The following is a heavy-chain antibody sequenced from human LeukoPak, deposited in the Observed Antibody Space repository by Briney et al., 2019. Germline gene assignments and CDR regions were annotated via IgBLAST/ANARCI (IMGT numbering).Heavy chain of an antibody. CDR2: AHYSGTT. D-gene: IGHD1-14*01. J-gene: IGHJ4*02. CDR1: GGSISGYY. V-gene: IGHV4-59*01. Sequence: PSETLSLTCTVSGGSISGYYWSWIRQPPGTGLEWIGYAHYSGTTNYNPSLKSRATISLDTSKNQFSLKLSSVTAADTAVFYCATADRGVFDYWGQGTLVTVSS. CDR3: ATADRGVFDY.